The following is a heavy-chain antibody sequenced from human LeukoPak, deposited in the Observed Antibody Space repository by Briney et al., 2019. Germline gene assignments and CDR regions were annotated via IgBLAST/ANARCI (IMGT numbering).Heavy chain of an antibody. Sequence: GGSLRLSCAASGFTVSSNYMTWVRQAPGKGLEWVSVIFGGINTYYADSVKGRFTISGDNSKNTLYLQMNSLRVEDTAEYFCARGGRGWALDNSGQGTLVTVSS. CDR1: GFTVSSNY. CDR3: ARGGRGWALDN. D-gene: IGHD3-10*01. J-gene: IGHJ4*02. V-gene: IGHV3-53*01. CDR2: IFGGINT.